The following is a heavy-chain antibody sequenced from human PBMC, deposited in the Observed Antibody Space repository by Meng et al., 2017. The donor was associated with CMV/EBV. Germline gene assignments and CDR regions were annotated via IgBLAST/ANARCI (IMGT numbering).Heavy chain of an antibody. CDR1: GGSVSSGSYY. D-gene: IGHD4/OR15-4a*01. CDR3: ARCTNYFDP. J-gene: IGHJ5*02. CDR2: IYHSGST. Sequence: QVQLQESGPGLVKPSETLSLTCSVSGGSVSSGSYYWTWIRQPPGKGLEWIGYIYHSGSTNYIPSLKSRVTISVDASRDQFSLRLSSVTAADTAVYYCARCTNYFDPWGQGTLVTVSS. V-gene: IGHV4-61*01.